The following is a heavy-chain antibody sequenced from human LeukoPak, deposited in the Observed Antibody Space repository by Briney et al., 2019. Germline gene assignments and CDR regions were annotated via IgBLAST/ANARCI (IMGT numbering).Heavy chain of an antibody. CDR2: INPNSGGT. D-gene: IGHD3-16*01. CDR3: ARWGQENYYYYYMDV. CDR1: GYTFTGYY. V-gene: IGHV1-2*02. J-gene: IGHJ6*03. Sequence: GASVKVSCKASGYTFTGYYMHWVRQAPGQGLEWMGWINPNSGGTNYAQKFQGRVTMTRDTSISTAYMELSRLRSDDTAVYYCARWGQENYYYYYMDVWGKGTTVTVSS.